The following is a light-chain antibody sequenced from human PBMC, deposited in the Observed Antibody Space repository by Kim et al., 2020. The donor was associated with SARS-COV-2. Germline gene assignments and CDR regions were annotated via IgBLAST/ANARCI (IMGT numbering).Light chain of an antibody. CDR3: SSYTSSSTWV. CDR1: SSDVGTYNY. CDR2: DVS. J-gene: IGLJ3*02. Sequence: QSALTQPASVSGSPGQSITISCTGTSSDVGTYNYVSWYQQHPGKAPKLMIYDVSKRPSGVSNRFSGSKSGNTVSLTISGLQAEDESDYYCSSYTSSSTWVFGGGTKLTVL. V-gene: IGLV2-14*01.